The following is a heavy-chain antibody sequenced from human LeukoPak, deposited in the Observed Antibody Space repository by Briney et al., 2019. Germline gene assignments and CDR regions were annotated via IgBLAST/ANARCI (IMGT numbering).Heavy chain of an antibody. CDR2: INHSGST. Sequence: SETLSLTCAVYGGSFSGYYWSWIRQPPGKGLEWIGEINHSGSTNYNPSLKSRVTISVDTSKNQFSLKLSSVTAADTAVYYCARGRGVMDVWGQGTTVTVSS. V-gene: IGHV4-34*01. CDR1: GGSFSGYY. J-gene: IGHJ6*02. D-gene: IGHD3-10*01. CDR3: ARGRGVMDV.